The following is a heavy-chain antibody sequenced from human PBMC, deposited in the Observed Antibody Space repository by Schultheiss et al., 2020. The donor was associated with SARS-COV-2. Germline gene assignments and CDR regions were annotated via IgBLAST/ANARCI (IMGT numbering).Heavy chain of an antibody. V-gene: IGHV3-7*05. CDR2: ISHDGSEK. D-gene: IGHD4-17*01. Sequence: GGSLRLSCAASGFAFSRTWMSWVRQAPGIGLEWVAIISHDGSEKYYLDSVKGRFVISRDNSKNTLYLQMNSLRAEDTAVYYCAKARTTVTPTTFDYWGQGTLVTVSS. CDR1: GFAFSRTW. J-gene: IGHJ4*02. CDR3: AKARTTVTPTTFDY.